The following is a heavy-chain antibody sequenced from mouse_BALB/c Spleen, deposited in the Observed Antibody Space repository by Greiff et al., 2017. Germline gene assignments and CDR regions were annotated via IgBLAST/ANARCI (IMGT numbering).Heavy chain of an antibody. Sequence: QVQLQQSGAELVRPGVSVKISCKGSGYTFTDYAMHWVKQSHAKSLEWIGVISTYYGDASYNQKFKGKATMTVDKSSSTAYMELARLTSEDSAIYYCVRSRDGYYVYAMDYWGQGTSVTVSS. D-gene: IGHD2-3*01. CDR2: ISTYYGDA. CDR1: GYTFTDYA. V-gene: IGHV1S137*01. CDR3: VRSRDGYYVYAMDY. J-gene: IGHJ4*01.